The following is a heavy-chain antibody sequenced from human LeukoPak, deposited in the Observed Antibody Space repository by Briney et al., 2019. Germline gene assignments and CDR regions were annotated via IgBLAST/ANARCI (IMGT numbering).Heavy chain of an antibody. J-gene: IGHJ5*02. CDR3: ARDASPAAYNGNWFDP. D-gene: IGHD3-10*01. CDR2: INSNGGST. V-gene: IGHV3-64*01. Sequence: GGSLRLSCVASGFTFSSYAMHWVRQTPGKGLEYVSGINSNGGSTHYANSVRGRFTISRDNSKNTVFLQMNSLRAEDSAVYFCARDASPAAYNGNWFDPWGQGTLVTVSS. CDR1: GFTFSSYA.